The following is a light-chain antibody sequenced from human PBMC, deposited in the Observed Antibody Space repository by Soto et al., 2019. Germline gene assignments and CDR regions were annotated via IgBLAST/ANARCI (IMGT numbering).Light chain of an antibody. CDR2: RDN. V-gene: IGLV1-47*01. J-gene: IGLJ2*01. CDR1: SSNIGSNY. CDR3: ATWDDSLSGYVV. Sequence: QSALSQPPSASGTPGQRVTISCSGSSSNIGSNYVYWYQQLPRTAPKLLISRDNRRPSGVPDRFSGSKSGTSASLAISGLRSDDEADYYCATWDDSLSGYVVFGGGTKLTVL.